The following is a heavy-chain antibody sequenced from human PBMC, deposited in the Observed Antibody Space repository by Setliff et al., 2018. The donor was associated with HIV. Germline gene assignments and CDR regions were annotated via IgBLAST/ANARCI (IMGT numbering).Heavy chain of an antibody. V-gene: IGHV1-2*02. CDR2: INPNTGGT. CDR1: GYFFTAYY. CDR3: ARDNRTGYSGGWPLDY. D-gene: IGHD5-12*01. Sequence: ASVMVSCKASGYFFTAYYMHWVRQAPGQGLEWMAWINPNTGGTQYAQKFQGRVTVTRDTPISTAYMEIKKLTSDDTAVYYCARDNRTGYSGGWPLDYWGQGTVVTVS. J-gene: IGHJ4*02.